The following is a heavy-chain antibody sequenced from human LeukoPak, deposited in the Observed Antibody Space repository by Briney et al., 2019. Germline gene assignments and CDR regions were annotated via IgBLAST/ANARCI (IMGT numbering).Heavy chain of an antibody. V-gene: IGHV3-33*08. CDR1: GFAFSSYG. CDR2: IWYDGSNK. CDR3: ATENSGSYYGYFDS. J-gene: IGHJ4*03. D-gene: IGHD1-26*01. Sequence: GGSLRLSCAASGFAFSSYGMHWVRQAPGKGLEWVAVIWYDGSNKYYADTVKGRFTISRDNSKNTLYLQMNSLRADDTAVYYCATENSGSYYGYFDSWGQGTLVTVSS.